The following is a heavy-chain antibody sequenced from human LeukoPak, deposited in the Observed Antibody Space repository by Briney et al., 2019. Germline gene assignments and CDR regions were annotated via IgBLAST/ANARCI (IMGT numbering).Heavy chain of an antibody. Sequence: SDTLSLTCAVSGFSISSSNWWGWIRQPPGKGLEWIGHIYYSGSIYYNLSLKSRVTMSVDTSKNQFSLKLTSVTVVDTAVYYCATSQRHDAFEIWGQGTMVTVSS. D-gene: IGHD1-1*01. V-gene: IGHV4-28*05. CDR3: ATSQRHDAFEI. CDR2: IYYSGSI. J-gene: IGHJ3*02. CDR1: GFSISSSNW.